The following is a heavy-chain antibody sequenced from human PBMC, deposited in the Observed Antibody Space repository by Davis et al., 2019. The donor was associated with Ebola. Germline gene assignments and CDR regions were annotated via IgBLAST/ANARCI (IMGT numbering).Heavy chain of an antibody. CDR3: AKAGHCGNYCSFDS. J-gene: IGHJ4*02. D-gene: IGHD1-26*01. V-gene: IGHV3-30*02. CDR1: GFTFSSYG. CDR2: IRYDGSNK. Sequence: GGSLRLSCAASGFTFSSYGMHWVRQAPGKGLEWVAFIRYDGSNKYYADSVKGRFTISRDNSKNTLYLQMNSLRAEDTAIYYCAKAGHCGNYCSFDSWGQGTLLTVSS.